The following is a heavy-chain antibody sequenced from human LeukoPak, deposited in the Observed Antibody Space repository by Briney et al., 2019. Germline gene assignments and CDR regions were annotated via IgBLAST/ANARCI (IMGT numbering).Heavy chain of an antibody. CDR3: ARNYDFWSGPVGY. V-gene: IGHV1-8*03. D-gene: IGHD3-3*01. J-gene: IGHJ4*02. CDR1: GYIFNTYG. Sequence: ASVKVSCKTSGYIFNTYGISWVRQAPGQGLEWVAWMNPNSGNTGYAQKFQGRVTITRNTSISTAYMELSSLRSEDTAVYYCARNYDFWSGPVGYWGQGTLVTVSS. CDR2: MNPNSGNT.